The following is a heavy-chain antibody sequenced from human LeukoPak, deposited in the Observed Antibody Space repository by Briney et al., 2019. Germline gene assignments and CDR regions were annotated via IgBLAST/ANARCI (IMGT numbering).Heavy chain of an antibody. J-gene: IGHJ4*02. V-gene: IGHV4-59*01. CDR3: AREDVYGGNSDY. D-gene: IGHD4-23*01. CDR2: IYYSGST. Sequence: PSETLSLTCTVSGGPISSYYWSWIRQPPGKGLEWIGYIYYSGSTNYNPSLKSRVTISVDTSKNQFSLKLSSVTAADTAVYYCAREDVYGGNSDYWGQGTLVTVPS. CDR1: GGPISSYY.